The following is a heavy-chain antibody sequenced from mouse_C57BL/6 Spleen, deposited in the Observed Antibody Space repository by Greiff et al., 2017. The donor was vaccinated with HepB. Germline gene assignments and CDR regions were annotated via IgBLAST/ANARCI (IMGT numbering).Heavy chain of an antibody. D-gene: IGHD4-1*01. Sequence: VMLVESGAELVRPGASVKLSCKASGYTFTDYYINWVKQRPGQGLEWIARIYPGSGNTYYNEKFKGKATLTAEKSSSTAYMQLSSLTSEDSAVYFCARDEENWLFAYWGQGTLVTVSA. CDR1: GYTFTDYY. CDR3: ARDEENWLFAY. V-gene: IGHV1-76*01. CDR2: IYPGSGNT. J-gene: IGHJ3*01.